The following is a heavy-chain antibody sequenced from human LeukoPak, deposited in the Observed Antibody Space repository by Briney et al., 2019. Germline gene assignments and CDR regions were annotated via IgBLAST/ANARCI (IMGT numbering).Heavy chain of an antibody. D-gene: IGHD5-24*01. CDR3: ARDRARDGYLGGWYFDL. Sequence: GGSLRLSCAASGFTVSSNYMNWVRQAPGKGLEWVSIIYSGSTTYYADSVKGRFTISRDDSKNTLYLQMNSLRAEDTAVYYCARDRARDGYLGGWYFDLWGRGTLVTVSS. J-gene: IGHJ2*01. CDR2: IYSGSTT. V-gene: IGHV3-53*01. CDR1: GFTVSSNY.